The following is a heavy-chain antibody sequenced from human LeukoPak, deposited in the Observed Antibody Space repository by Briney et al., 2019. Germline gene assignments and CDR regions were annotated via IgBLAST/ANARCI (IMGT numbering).Heavy chain of an antibody. CDR3: ARVRIRQWLVFPSFDY. Sequence: ASVKVSCKASGYTFTGYYMHWVRQAPGQGLEWMGRINPNSGGTNYAQKFQVRVTMTRDTSISTAYMELSRLRSDDTAVYYCARVRIRQWLVFPSFDYWGQGTLVTVSS. CDR2: INPNSGGT. V-gene: IGHV1-2*06. CDR1: GYTFTGYY. D-gene: IGHD6-19*01. J-gene: IGHJ4*02.